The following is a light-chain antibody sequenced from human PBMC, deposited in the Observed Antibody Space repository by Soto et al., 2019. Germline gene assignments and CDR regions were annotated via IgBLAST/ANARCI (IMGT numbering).Light chain of an antibody. Sequence: EIVLTQSPATLSLSPGERATLSCRASQSISSYLAWYQQKPDQAPRLLIYDASNRATGIPARFSGSGSGTDFTLTISSLEPEDFAVYYCQQYNNWLTFGQGTKV. CDR1: QSISSY. J-gene: IGKJ1*01. V-gene: IGKV3-11*01. CDR2: DAS. CDR3: QQYNNWLT.